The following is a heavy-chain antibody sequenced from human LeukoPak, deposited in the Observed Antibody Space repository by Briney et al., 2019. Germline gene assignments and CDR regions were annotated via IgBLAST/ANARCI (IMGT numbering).Heavy chain of an antibody. CDR2: IFHSGST. Sequence: PSETLSLTCTVSGDSIFSTTYYWGWIRQPPGKGLEWIGSIFHSGSTYYNPSLKSRVTISVDTSKNQLSLRLRSVTAADTAVYYCARLYQGKRPPDYWGQGTLVTVSS. V-gene: IGHV4-39*01. CDR3: ARLYQGKRPPDY. J-gene: IGHJ4*02. CDR1: GDSIFSTTYY. D-gene: IGHD6-25*01.